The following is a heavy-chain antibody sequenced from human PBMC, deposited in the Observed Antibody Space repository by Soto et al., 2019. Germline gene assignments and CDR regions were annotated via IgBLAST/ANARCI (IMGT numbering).Heavy chain of an antibody. V-gene: IGHV4-59*01. CDR2: IYYTGST. CDR1: GGSISSYN. D-gene: IGHD1-1*01. J-gene: IGHJ5*02. CDR3: ARDGGDWNDIYAWFDP. Sequence: TSETLSLTCTVSGGSISSYNWSWIRQPPGRGLEWIEYIYYTGSTNYNPSLKSRVTISVDTSKNQFSLKLSSVTAADTAVYYCARDGGDWNDIYAWFDPWGPGTLVTVSS.